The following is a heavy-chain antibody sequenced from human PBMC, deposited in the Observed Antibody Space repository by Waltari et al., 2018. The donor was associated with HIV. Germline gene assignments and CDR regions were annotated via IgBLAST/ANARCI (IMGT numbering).Heavy chain of an antibody. V-gene: IGHV3-23*04. J-gene: IGHJ4*02. CDR3: AKDDSTGSSGYYPFHY. CDR2: IRGSGGST. CDR1: GFTFTNYA. Sequence: EVQLVESGGGLVQPGGSLRLSCAASGFTFTNYAMNWVRQAPGKGLGWVSAIRGSGGSTDYADSVKGRFTISRDNSKNTLYLQMNSLRAEDTALYYCAKDDSTGSSGYYPFHYWGQGTLITVSS. D-gene: IGHD3-22*01.